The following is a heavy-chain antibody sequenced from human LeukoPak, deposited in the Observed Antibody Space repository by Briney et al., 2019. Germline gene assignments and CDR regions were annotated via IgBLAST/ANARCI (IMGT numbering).Heavy chain of an antibody. Sequence: PGGSLRLSCAASGFTFSSYSMNWVRQAPGKGLEWVSSISSSSSYIYYADSVKGRFTISRDNAKNSLYLQMNSLRAEDTAVYYCARGSVYYYGSGDLDYWGQGTLVTVSS. CDR1: GFTFSSYS. J-gene: IGHJ4*02. CDR2: ISSSSSYI. V-gene: IGHV3-21*01. D-gene: IGHD3-10*01. CDR3: ARGSVYYYGSGDLDY.